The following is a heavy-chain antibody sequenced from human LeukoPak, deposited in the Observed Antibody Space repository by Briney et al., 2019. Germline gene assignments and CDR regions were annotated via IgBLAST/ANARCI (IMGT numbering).Heavy chain of an antibody. Sequence: SETLSLTCAVYGGSFSGYYWSWIRQPPGKGLEWIGEINHSGSTNYNPSLKSRVTISVDTSKNQFSLKLSSVTAADTAVYYCARGQGTIFGVVIIPPYYDYWGQGTLVTVSS. CDR2: INHSGST. CDR1: GGSFSGYY. CDR3: ARGQGTIFGVVIIPPYYDY. V-gene: IGHV4-34*01. D-gene: IGHD3-3*01. J-gene: IGHJ4*02.